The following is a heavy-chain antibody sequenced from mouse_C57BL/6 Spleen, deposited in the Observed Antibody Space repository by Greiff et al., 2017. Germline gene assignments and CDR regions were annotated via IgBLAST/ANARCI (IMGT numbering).Heavy chain of an antibody. Sequence: VQLQQSGPELVKPGASVKISCKASGYSFTSYYIHWVKQRPGQGLEWIGWIYPGSGNTKYNEKFKGKATLTADTSSSTAYMQLSSLTSEDSAVYYCAAWVTTVVATSDAMDYWGQGTSVTVSS. CDR3: AAWVTTVVATSDAMDY. V-gene: IGHV1-66*01. J-gene: IGHJ4*01. D-gene: IGHD1-1*01. CDR2: IYPGSGNT. CDR1: GYSFTSYY.